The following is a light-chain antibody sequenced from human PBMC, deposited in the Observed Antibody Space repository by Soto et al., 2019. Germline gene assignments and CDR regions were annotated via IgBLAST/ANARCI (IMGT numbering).Light chain of an antibody. Sequence: DIVLTQSPLSLPVTPGEPASMSCRSNQSLLHSNGYNYLDWYLQKPGQSPRLLIYLGFDRASGVPVRFSGSGSGTDFTLTISRLEPEDFAVYYCQQFSSYPLTFGGGTKVDIK. V-gene: IGKV2-28*01. CDR3: QQFSSYPLT. J-gene: IGKJ4*01. CDR2: LGF. CDR1: QSLLHSNGYNY.